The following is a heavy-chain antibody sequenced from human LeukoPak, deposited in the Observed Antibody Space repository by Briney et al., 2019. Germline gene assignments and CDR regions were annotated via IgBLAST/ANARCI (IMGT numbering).Heavy chain of an antibody. CDR2: IYYSGST. J-gene: IGHJ5*02. CDR3: ARRLSGSPWFDP. V-gene: IGHV4-59*01. CDR1: GGSISSYY. Sequence: SETLSLTCTVSGGSISSYYWSWIRQPPGKGLEWIGYIYYSGSTNYNPSLKSRVTISVDTSKNQFSLKPSSVTAADTAVYYCARRLSGSPWFDPWGQGTLVTVSS. D-gene: IGHD3-10*01.